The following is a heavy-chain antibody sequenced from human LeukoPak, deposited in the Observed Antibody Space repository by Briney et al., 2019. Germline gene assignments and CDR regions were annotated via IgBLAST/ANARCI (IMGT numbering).Heavy chain of an antibody. CDR2: ISSSSSYI. D-gene: IGHD3-3*01. J-gene: IGHJ3*02. Sequence: GGSLRLSCAASGFTFSSYSMNWVRQAPGKGLEWVSSISSSSSYIYYADSVKGRFTISRDNAKNSLYLQMNSLRAEDTAVYYCARERLFNLQEDDFWSGYSGRHAFDIWGQGTMVTVSS. CDR3: ARERLFNLQEDDFWSGYSGRHAFDI. CDR1: GFTFSSYS. V-gene: IGHV3-21*01.